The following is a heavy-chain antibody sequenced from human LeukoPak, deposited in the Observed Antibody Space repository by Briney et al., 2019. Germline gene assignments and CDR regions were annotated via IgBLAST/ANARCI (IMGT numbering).Heavy chain of an antibody. D-gene: IGHD3-10*01. CDR1: GGSINTYF. V-gene: IGHV4-59*01. J-gene: IGHJ6*02. CDR3: AGGSMVRGGGAADGMDV. Sequence: SETLSLTCTVSGGSINTYFWTWIRQPPGKGLEWIGYISYTGSTNYNYNPSLKSRVTMSVDTSKNQFSLTLSSVTAADTAMYSCAGGSMVRGGGAADGMDVWGQGTTVTVSS. CDR2: ISYTGSTNY.